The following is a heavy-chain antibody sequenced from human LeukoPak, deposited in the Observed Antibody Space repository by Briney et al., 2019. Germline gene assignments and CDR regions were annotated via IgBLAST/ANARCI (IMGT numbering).Heavy chain of an antibody. D-gene: IGHD3-10*01. CDR2: INPSGGST. CDR1: GYTFTSYY. Sequence: ASVKVSCKASGYTFTSYYMHWVRQAPGQGLEWMGIINPSGGSTSYAQKFQGRVTMTRDTSTSTVYMELSSLRSEDTAVYYCARYSASYYYGSGSYVDWFDPWGQGTLVTVSS. CDR3: ARYSASYYYGSGSYVDWFDP. V-gene: IGHV1-46*01. J-gene: IGHJ5*02.